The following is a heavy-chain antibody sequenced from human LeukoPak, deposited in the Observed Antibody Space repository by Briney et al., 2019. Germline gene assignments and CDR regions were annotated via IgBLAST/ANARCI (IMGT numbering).Heavy chain of an antibody. CDR1: GYTFTGYY. CDR2: INPNSGGT. J-gene: IGHJ4*02. V-gene: IGHV1-2*02. D-gene: IGHD2/OR15-2a*01. Sequence: ASVKVSCKASGYTFTGYYMHWVRQAPGQGLEWMGWINPNSGGTNYAQKFQGRVTMTRDMSISTAYMELSRLRSDDTAVYYCARTPTSLGGLYYFDYWGQGTLVTVSS. CDR3: ARTPTSLGGLYYFDY.